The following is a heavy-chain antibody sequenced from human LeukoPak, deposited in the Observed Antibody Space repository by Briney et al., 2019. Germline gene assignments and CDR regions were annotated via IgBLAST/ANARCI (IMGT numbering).Heavy chain of an antibody. CDR1: GYTFTSYY. D-gene: IGHD3-10*01. CDR3: SRPRVPYYFDY. CDR2: INPSGGST. Sequence: ASVKVSCKASGYTFTSYYMHWVRHTPGPRDESMVIINPSGGSTSYTQKFQGRVTKTRDTPTSTVYLELTSLRSEDTAGYSCSRPRVPYYFDYCGQGKLVTVSS. J-gene: IGHJ4*02. V-gene: IGHV1-46*01.